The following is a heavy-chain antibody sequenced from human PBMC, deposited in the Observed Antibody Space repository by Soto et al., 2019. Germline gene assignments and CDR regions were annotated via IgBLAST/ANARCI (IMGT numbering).Heavy chain of an antibody. V-gene: IGHV3-7*04. CDR1: GFTFSSYW. D-gene: IGHD2-15*01. J-gene: IGHJ4*02. CDR2: IKQDGSEK. Sequence: EVQLVESGGGLVQPGGFLRLSCAASGFTFSSYWMSWVRQAPGKGLEWVANIKQDGSEKYYVDSVKGRFTISRDNAKDSLCLQMNSLGADDTAVYYCARGGYCSGDNCYSGVYGDYRVYWGQGTLVTVSS. CDR3: ARGGYCSGDNCYSGVYGDYRVY.